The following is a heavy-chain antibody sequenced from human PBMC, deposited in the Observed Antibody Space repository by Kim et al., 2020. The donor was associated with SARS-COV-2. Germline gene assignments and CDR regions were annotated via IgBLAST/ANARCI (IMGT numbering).Heavy chain of an antibody. CDR3: ARSTLMGSVVVAGWDPKYYIGY. D-gene: IGHD6-19*01. V-gene: IGHV3-21*01. CDR1: GFTFSAYS. CDR2: ISGSSRYI. Sequence: GGSLRLSCEASGFTFSAYSMTWVRQAPGKGLEWVSSISGSSRYIYYVDSVKGRFTISRDTAKNSLFLQMNSLRAEDTAVYYCARSTLMGSVVVAGWDPKYYIGYWGQGTLVTVSS. J-gene: IGHJ4*02.